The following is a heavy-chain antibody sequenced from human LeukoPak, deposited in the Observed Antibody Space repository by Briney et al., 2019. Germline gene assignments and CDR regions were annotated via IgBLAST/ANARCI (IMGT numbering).Heavy chain of an antibody. CDR2: IYPGDSDT. D-gene: IGHD6-13*01. J-gene: IGHJ4*02. V-gene: IGHV5-51*01. CDR3: ARRAAASSQDLDY. Sequence: GESLKISCKGSGYSFTNYWIGWVRQMPGKGLEWMGIIYPGDSDTRYSPSFQGQVTISADKSISTAYLQWSSLKASDTAMYYCARRAAASSQDLDYWGQGTLVTVSS. CDR1: GYSFTNYW.